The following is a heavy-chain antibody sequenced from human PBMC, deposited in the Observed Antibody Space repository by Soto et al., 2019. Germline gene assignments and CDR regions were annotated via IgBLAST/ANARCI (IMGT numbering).Heavy chain of an antibody. D-gene: IGHD2-21*02. CDR3: ARAPVVTAGLPWFDP. J-gene: IGHJ5*02. CDR2: INAGNGNT. V-gene: IGHV1-3*01. Sequence: QVQLVQSGAEVKKPGASVKVSCKASGYTFTSYAMHWVRQAPGQRLEWMGWINAGNGNTKYSQKFQGRVTITRDTSASTAYMELSSLRSEDTAVYYCARAPVVTAGLPWFDPWGQGTLVTVSS. CDR1: GYTFTSYA.